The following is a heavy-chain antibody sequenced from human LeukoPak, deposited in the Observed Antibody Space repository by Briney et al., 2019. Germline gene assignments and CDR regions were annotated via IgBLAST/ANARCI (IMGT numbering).Heavy chain of an antibody. CDR1: GFTFSSYA. J-gene: IGHJ4*02. Sequence: GGSLRLSCAASGFTFSSYAMHWVRQAPGKGLEWVAVISYDGSNKYYADSVKGRFTISRDNSKNTLYLQMNSLRAEDTAVYYCARGWIAVAGPPNTLDYWGQGTLVTVSS. CDR2: ISYDGSNK. CDR3: ARGWIAVAGPPNTLDY. D-gene: IGHD6-19*01. V-gene: IGHV3-30*04.